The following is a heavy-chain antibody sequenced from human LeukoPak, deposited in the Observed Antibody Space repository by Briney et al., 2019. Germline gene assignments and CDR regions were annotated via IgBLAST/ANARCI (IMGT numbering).Heavy chain of an antibody. D-gene: IGHD3-16*01. J-gene: IGHJ4*02. CDR2: SSHSGST. Sequence: ASETLSLTCAVYGGSFSGFYWTWIRQPPGKGLEWIGESSHSGSTKYNPSLKSRVTISVDTSRNQFSLKLSSVTAADTAVFYCARGWPGGYFDYGGQGTLVTVSS. CDR3: ARGWPGGYFDY. V-gene: IGHV4-34*01. CDR1: GGSFSGFY.